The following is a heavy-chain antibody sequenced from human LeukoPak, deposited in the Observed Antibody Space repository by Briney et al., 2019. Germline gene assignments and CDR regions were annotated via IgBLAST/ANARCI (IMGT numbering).Heavy chain of an antibody. CDR3: ARGLVVRETYYYYGMDV. CDR2: TYYRSKWYN. Sequence: SQTLSLTCAISGDSVSSNSAAWNWIRQSPSRGLEWLGRTYYRSKWYNDYAVSVKSRITINPDTSNNQFSLQLNSVTPEDTAVYYCARGLVVRETYYYYGMDVWGQGTTVTVSS. CDR1: GDSVSSNSAA. V-gene: IGHV6-1*01. D-gene: IGHD3-10*01. J-gene: IGHJ6*02.